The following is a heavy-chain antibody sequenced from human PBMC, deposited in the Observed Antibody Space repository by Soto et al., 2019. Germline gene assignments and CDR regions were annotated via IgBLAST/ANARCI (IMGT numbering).Heavy chain of an antibody. V-gene: IGHV1-18*04. CDR1: GYTLTDHG. Sequence: QVQLVQSGPVVKKPGASVKVSCKASGYTLTDHGISWVRQAPGQGLEWMGWINPYNANTRYGEKVQGRVTMTTDTSSTVYMELTSLTSDDTAMYYCARDWTSPSCVSTNCPRGGWFDPWGQGTLLTVSS. J-gene: IGHJ5*02. CDR2: INPYNANT. D-gene: IGHD2-2*01. CDR3: ARDWTSPSCVSTNCPRGGWFDP.